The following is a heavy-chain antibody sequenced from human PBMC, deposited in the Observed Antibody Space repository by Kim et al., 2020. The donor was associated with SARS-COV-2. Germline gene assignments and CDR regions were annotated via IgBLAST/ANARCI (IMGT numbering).Heavy chain of an antibody. CDR3: ARDPVGSWYSYYFDY. J-gene: IGHJ4*02. Sequence: PSLKGRVTISLDTSKNQFSLKLSSVTAADTAVYYCARDPVGSWYSYYFDYWGQGTLVTVSS. V-gene: IGHV4-39*07. D-gene: IGHD6-13*01.